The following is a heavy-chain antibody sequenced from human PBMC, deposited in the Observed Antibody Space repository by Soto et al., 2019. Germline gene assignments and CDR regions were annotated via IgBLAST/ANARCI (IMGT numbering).Heavy chain of an antibody. J-gene: IGHJ6*02. D-gene: IGHD2-21*01. CDR3: ASVDVVVYYNGMDV. Sequence: EVQLVESGGGLVQPGGSLRLSCAASGFTFSSYWMSWVRQAPGKGLEWVANIKQDGSEKYYVDSVKGRFTISRDNAKNSLYLQMNSLRAEDTAVYYCASVDVVVYYNGMDVWGQGTTVTVSS. CDR1: GFTFSSYW. CDR2: IKQDGSEK. V-gene: IGHV3-7*05.